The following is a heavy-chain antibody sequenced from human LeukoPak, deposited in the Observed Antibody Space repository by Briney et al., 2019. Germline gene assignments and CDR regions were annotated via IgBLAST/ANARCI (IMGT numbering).Heavy chain of an antibody. D-gene: IGHD3-10*01. J-gene: IGHJ6*03. CDR2: VSGGGLTT. CDR1: GFTFSTYG. Sequence: GGSLRLSCEASGFTFSTYGMSWVRQGPGKELEWVSAVSGGGLTTYYADSMKGRFIISRDNSKNTVYLQLNNLRAEDTAVYYCAKRYSGSPFYYMDVWGKGTTVTVAS. CDR3: AKRYSGSPFYYMDV. V-gene: IGHV3-23*01.